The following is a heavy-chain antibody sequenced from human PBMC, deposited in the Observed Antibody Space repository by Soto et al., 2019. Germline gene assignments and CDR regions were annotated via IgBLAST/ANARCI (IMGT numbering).Heavy chain of an antibody. CDR1: GGTFSSYA. CDR3: ARATVVTPLDGSDYYYGMDV. V-gene: IGHV1-69*13. CDR2: IIPIFGTA. D-gene: IGHD4-17*01. Sequence: EASVKVSCKASGGTFSSYAISWVRQAPGQGLEWMGGIIPIFGTANYAQKFQGRVTITADESTSTAYMELSSLRSEDTAVYYCARATVVTPLDGSDYYYGMDVWGQGTTVTVSS. J-gene: IGHJ6*02.